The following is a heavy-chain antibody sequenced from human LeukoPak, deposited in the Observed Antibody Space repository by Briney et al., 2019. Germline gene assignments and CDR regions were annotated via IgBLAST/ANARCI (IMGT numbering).Heavy chain of an antibody. Sequence: GASVKVSCKASGYTFTSYYMHWVRQAPGQGLEWMGIINPSGGSTSYAQKFQGRVTMTRDTSTSTVYMELSSLRSEDTAVYYCARDQGCSSGWFAYYYYGMDVWGQGTTVTVSS. CDR1: GYTFTSYY. J-gene: IGHJ6*02. CDR3: ARDQGCSSGWFAYYYYGMDV. D-gene: IGHD6-19*01. V-gene: IGHV1-46*03. CDR2: INPSGGST.